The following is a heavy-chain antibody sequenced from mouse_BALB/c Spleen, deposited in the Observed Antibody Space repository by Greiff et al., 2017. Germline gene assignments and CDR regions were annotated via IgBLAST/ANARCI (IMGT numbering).Heavy chain of an antibody. J-gene: IGHJ3*01. Sequence: EVKLMESGPGLVKPSQSLSLTCTVTGYSITSDYAWNWIRQFPGNKLEWMGYISYSGSTSYNPSLKSRISITRDTSKNQFFLQLNSVTTEDTATYYCARSLSRPAWFAYWGQGTLVTVSA. CDR1: GYSITSDYA. V-gene: IGHV3-2*02. CDR2: ISYSGST. CDR3: ARSLSRPAWFAY.